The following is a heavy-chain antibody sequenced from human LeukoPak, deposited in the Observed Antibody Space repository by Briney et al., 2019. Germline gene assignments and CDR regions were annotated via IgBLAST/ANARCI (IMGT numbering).Heavy chain of an antibody. CDR3: ARDSHYYDSSGYYVEYFDY. D-gene: IGHD3-22*01. CDR1: GYTFTGYY. V-gene: IGHV1-2*02. Sequence: GASMKVSCKASGYTFTGYYMHWVRQAPGQGLEWMGWINPNSGGTNYAQKLQGRVTMTRDTSISTAYMELSRLRPDDTAVYYCARDSHYYDSSGYYVEYFDYWGQGTLVTVSS. CDR2: INPNSGGT. J-gene: IGHJ4*02.